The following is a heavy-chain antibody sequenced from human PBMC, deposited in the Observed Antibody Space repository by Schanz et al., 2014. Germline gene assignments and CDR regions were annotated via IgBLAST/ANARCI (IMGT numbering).Heavy chain of an antibody. D-gene: IGHD6-13*01. J-gene: IGHJ6*02. CDR3: AREEGWGIAAAGPKHYYYGMDV. CDR2: LSGSGGST. CDR1: GFTFSDYA. Sequence: EVQLVESGGGLVQPGRSLRLSCTASGFTFSDYAMSWFRQAPGKGLEWVSALSGSGGSTYYADSVKGRFTVSRDNARNSLYLHMNTLGAEDTAVYYCAREEGWGIAAAGPKHYYYGMDVWGQGTMVTVSS. V-gene: IGHV3-23*04.